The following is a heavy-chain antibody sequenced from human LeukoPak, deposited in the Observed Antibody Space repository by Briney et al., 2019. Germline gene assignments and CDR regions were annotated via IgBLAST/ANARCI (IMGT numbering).Heavy chain of an antibody. V-gene: IGHV4-34*01. CDR3: ASVGGGSMDV. D-gene: IGHD3-10*01. Sequence: SETLSLTCAVYGGSFSGYYWSWIRQPPGKGLEWIGEINHSGSTNYNPSLKSRVTISVDTSKNQSSLKLSSVTAADTAVYYCASVGGGSMDVWGQGTTVTVSS. CDR1: GGSFSGYY. CDR2: INHSGST. J-gene: IGHJ6*02.